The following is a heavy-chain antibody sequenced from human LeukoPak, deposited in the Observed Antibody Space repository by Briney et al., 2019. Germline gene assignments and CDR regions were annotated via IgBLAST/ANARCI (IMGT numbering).Heavy chain of an antibody. D-gene: IGHD1-26*01. CDR3: AKDAGVGAATYYFDY. V-gene: IGHV3-9*03. CDR2: ISWNSGSI. Sequence: PGRSLRLSCAASGFTFDDYAMHWVRQAPGKGLEWVSGISWNSGSIGYADSVKGRFTISRDNAKNSLYLQMNSLRAEDMALYYCAKDAGVGAATYYFDYWGQGTLVTVSS. CDR1: GFTFDDYA. J-gene: IGHJ4*02.